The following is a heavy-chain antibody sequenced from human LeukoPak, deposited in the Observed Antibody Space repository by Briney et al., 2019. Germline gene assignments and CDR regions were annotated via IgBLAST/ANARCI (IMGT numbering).Heavy chain of an antibody. CDR1: GFTFSSYE. J-gene: IGHJ6*03. V-gene: IGHV3-48*03. CDR2: ISSSGSTI. D-gene: IGHD2-15*01. Sequence: GGSLRLSCAASGFTFSSYEMNWVRQAPGKGLEGVSYISSSGSTIYYADSVKGRFTNSRDNAKNSLYLQMNSLRAEDTAVYYCASCSGGSCYYYYMDVWGKGTTVTVSS. CDR3: ASCSGGSCYYYYMDV.